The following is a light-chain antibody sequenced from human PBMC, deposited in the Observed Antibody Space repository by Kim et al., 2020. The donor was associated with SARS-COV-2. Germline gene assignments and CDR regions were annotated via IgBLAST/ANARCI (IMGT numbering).Light chain of an antibody. CDR1: RLDVGGYNY. J-gene: IGLJ1*01. CDR2: DVH. CDR3: SSWASTTSYV. Sequence: GLSITISCPGTRLDVGGYNYSSWYHQHPGKAPKLMIYDVHNRPTGVSDRFSGSKSGNTASLTISGLQAEDEADYYCSSWASTTSYVFGTGTKVTVL. V-gene: IGLV2-14*03.